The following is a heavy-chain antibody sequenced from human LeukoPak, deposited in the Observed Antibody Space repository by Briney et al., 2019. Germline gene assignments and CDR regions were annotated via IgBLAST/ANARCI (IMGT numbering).Heavy chain of an antibody. J-gene: IGHJ6*03. CDR1: GFTFSSYG. D-gene: IGHD3-9*01. CDR3: AKADRVLRYFDWFGFYYMDV. Sequence: GGSLRLSCAASGFTFSSYGMHWVRQAPGKGLEWVAFIRYDGSNKYYADSVKGRFTISRDNSKNTLYLQMNSLRAEDTAVYYCAKADRVLRYFDWFGFYYMDVWGKGTTVTISS. CDR2: IRYDGSNK. V-gene: IGHV3-30*02.